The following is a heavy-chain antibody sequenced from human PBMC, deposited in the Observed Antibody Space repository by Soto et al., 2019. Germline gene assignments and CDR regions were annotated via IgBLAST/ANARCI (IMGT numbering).Heavy chain of an antibody. D-gene: IGHD6-19*01. CDR2: ISWNSGSL. CDR1: GFTFESYA. CDR3: VKDIHEQWLVSHFEY. Sequence: EVQLVESGGGSVQPGRSLRLSCVASGFTFESYAMHWVRQVPGKSLEWVSGISWNSGSLGYEDSVKGRFTISRDNAQKSLDLEMNSLRVEDTAFYYCVKDIHEQWLVSHFEYWGQGALVTVSS. V-gene: IGHV3-9*01. J-gene: IGHJ4*02.